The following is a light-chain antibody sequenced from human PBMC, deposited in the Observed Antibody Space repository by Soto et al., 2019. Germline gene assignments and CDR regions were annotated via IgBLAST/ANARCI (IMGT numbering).Light chain of an antibody. CDR3: QSFDSSLGGSGV. V-gene: IGLV1-40*01. J-gene: IGLJ3*02. CDR2: GHN. Sequence: QSVLTQPPSVSVAPGQRVTISCTGSTSNIGAGYEVHWYQQVPGTAPKLLVSGHNNRPAEVPDRFFGSKSGTSASLTITGLLAEDEADYYCQSFDSSLGGSGVFGGGTKVTVL. CDR1: TSNIGAGYE.